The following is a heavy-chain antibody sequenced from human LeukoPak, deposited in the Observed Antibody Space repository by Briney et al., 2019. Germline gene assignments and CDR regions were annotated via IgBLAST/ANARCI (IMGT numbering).Heavy chain of an antibody. Sequence: SETLPLTCTVSGGSTSCSSYYWGWIRQPPGKGLEWIVSIYYSGSTYYNPSLKSRVTISVDTSKNQFSLKLSPVTAADTAVYYCARLKGTDMAWFDPWGQGTLVTVSS. D-gene: IGHD5-24*01. V-gene: IGHV4-39*01. J-gene: IGHJ5*02. CDR2: IYYSGST. CDR1: GGSTSCSSYY. CDR3: ARLKGTDMAWFDP.